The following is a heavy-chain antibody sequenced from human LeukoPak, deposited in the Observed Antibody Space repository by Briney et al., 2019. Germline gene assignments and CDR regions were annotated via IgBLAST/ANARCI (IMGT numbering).Heavy chain of an antibody. CDR2: ISGSGGST. CDR1: GFTFSSYA. Sequence: GGSLRLSCAASGFTFSSYAMSWIRQAPGKGLEWVSAISGSGGSTYYADSVKGRFTISRDNSKNTLYLQMNSLRAEDTAVYYCAKDQGKAAAGSYFDYWGQGTLVTVSS. V-gene: IGHV3-23*01. J-gene: IGHJ4*02. D-gene: IGHD6-13*01. CDR3: AKDQGKAAAGSYFDY.